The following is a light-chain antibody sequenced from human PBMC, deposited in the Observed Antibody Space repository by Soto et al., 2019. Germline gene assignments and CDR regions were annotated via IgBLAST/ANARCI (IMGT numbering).Light chain of an antibody. V-gene: IGKV3-20*01. Sequence: EIVLTQSPGTLSLSPGERATLSCRASQSVRSSYLAWYQQKPGQAPRLLIHGASSRATGIPDRFSGSGSGTDFTLTISRLEPEDSAVYYCQQYGTSPRTFGQGTNVEIK. CDR3: QQYGTSPRT. CDR2: GAS. CDR1: QSVRSSY. J-gene: IGKJ1*01.